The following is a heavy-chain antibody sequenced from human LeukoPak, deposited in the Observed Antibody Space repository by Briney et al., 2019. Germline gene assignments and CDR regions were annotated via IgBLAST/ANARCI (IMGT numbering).Heavy chain of an antibody. J-gene: IGHJ4*02. D-gene: IGHD3-22*01. CDR2: IRYDGSNK. V-gene: IGHV3-30*02. CDR3: AKDPTHYRVWDYYETIGLSY. Sequence: PGGSLRLSCAASGFTFSSYGMHWVRQAPGKGLEWVAFIRYDGSNKYYADSVKGRFTISRDNSKNTLHLQMNSLRAEDTAVYYCAKDPTHYRVWDYYETIGLSYWGQGTLVTVSS. CDR1: GFTFSSYG.